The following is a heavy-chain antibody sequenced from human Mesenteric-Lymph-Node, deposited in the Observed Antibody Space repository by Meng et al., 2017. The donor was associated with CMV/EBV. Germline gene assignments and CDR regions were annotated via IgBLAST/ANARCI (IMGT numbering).Heavy chain of an antibody. Sequence: ASVKVSCKASGYTFTSYDINWVRQATGQGLEWMGWMNPNSGNTGYAQKFQGRVTITRNTSISTAYMELSSLRSEDTAVYYCARALAYCGSDCYSKYFYYGMDVWGQGTTVTVSS. J-gene: IGHJ6*02. V-gene: IGHV1-8*03. CDR2: MNPNSGNT. CDR3: ARALAYCGSDCYSKYFYYGMDV. D-gene: IGHD2-21*01. CDR1: GYTFTSYD.